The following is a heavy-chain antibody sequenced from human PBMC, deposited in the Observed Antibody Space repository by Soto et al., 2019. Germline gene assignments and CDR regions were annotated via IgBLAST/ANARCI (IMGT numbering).Heavy chain of an antibody. CDR1: GGPFNGYY. V-gene: IGHV4-34*01. J-gene: IGHJ4*02. D-gene: IGHD2-21*01. CDR3: ARVVRGWHPHFDS. Sequence: PSETLSLTCAAYGGPFNGYYLSWIHQPPGKGLEWIGEINRSGSGNYNPSLKSRVTISLDTSRNQFSLKLDPVTAADTAVYYCARVVRGWHPHFDSWGQGTLVTVYS. CDR2: INRSGSG.